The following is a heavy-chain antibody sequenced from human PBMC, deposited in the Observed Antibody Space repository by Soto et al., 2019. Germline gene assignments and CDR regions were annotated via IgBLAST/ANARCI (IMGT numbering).Heavy chain of an antibody. CDR3: ARDYYGSGSYYSEVDY. D-gene: IGHD3-10*01. Sequence: GGSLSLSCAASGITFSDYYMSWIRQAPGKGLEWVSYISSSSSYTNYADSVKGRFTISRDNAKNSLYLQMNSLRAEDTAVYYCARDYYGSGSYYSEVDYWGQGTLVTVSS. CDR2: ISSSSSYT. J-gene: IGHJ4*02. CDR1: GITFSDYY. V-gene: IGHV3-11*06.